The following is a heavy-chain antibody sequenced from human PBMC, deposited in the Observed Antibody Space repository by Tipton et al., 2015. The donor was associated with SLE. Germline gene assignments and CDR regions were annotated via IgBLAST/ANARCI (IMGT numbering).Heavy chain of an antibody. J-gene: IGHJ3*01. CDR3: ARSDTISVVYPDAFDV. CDR1: GYSFSSYW. D-gene: IGHD2-8*02. Sequence: VQLVQSGGEVKKPGESLKISCKGSGYSFSSYWIGWVRQMPGKGLEWVGIIYPGDSDTKYSPSFEGQVTISADTYSRTAYLQWRSLEAADTAVYYCARSDTISVVYPDAFDVWGQGTVVTVSS. CDR2: IYPGDSDT. V-gene: IGHV5-51*03.